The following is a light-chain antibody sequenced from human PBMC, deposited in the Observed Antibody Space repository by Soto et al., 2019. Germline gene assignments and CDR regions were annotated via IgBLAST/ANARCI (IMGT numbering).Light chain of an antibody. CDR2: KAS. CDR3: QQYNSNSRT. CDR1: QSISSW. J-gene: IGKJ1*01. Sequence: DIQLTQSPSTLSASVGDRVTITCRAGQSISSWLAWYQQKPGKAPKLLIYKASTLESGVPSRFSGGGSGTDFTLTISGLQPDDFATYYCQQYNSNSRTFGQGTKVEIK. V-gene: IGKV1-5*03.